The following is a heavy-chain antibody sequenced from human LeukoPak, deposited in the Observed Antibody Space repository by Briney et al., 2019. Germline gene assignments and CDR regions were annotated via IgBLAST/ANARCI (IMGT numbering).Heavy chain of an antibody. CDR1: GGSISTYY. CDR3: ARGGGYASPIGY. Sequence: SETLSLTCTLSGGSISTYYWSWIRQPPGKELDWIGYIYHSGSTNYNPSLKSRVTISVDTSKNQFSLKLSSVTAADTAVYYCARGGGYASPIGYWGQGALVTVSS. CDR2: IYHSGST. V-gene: IGHV4-59*01. J-gene: IGHJ4*02. D-gene: IGHD5-12*01.